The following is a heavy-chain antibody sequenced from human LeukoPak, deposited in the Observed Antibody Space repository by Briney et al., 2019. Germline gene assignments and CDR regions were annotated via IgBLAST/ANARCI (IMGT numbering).Heavy chain of an antibody. CDR3: ARGGYDFWSGSKNWFDP. Sequence: SETLSLTCTVSGGSISSYYWSWIRQPPGKGLEWIGYIYYSGSTNYNPSLKSRVTISVDTSKNQFSLKLSSVTAADTAVYYCARGGYDFWSGSKNWFDPWGQGTLATVSS. CDR1: GGSISSYY. CDR2: IYYSGST. J-gene: IGHJ5*02. V-gene: IGHV4-59*01. D-gene: IGHD3-3*01.